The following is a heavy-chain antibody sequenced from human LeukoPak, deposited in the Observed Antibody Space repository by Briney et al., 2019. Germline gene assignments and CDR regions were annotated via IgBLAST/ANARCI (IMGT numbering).Heavy chain of an antibody. D-gene: IGHD3-3*01. CDR3: ARVDTILDAFDI. Sequence: PSQTLSLTCTVSGGSISSGDYYWSWIRQPPGKGLAWLGHIYYSGSTYYNPSLKSRVTISVDTSKNQFSLKLSSVTAADTAVYYCARVDTILDAFDIWGQGTMVTVSS. V-gene: IGHV4-30-4*08. CDR2: IYYSGST. CDR1: GGSISSGDYY. J-gene: IGHJ3*02.